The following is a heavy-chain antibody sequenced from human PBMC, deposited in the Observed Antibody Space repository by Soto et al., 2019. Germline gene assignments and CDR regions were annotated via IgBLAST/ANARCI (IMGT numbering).Heavy chain of an antibody. CDR2: IYAGDSDT. J-gene: IGHJ4*02. Sequence: GESLKISCKGSGYSFTSYWIGWVRRMPGKGLEWMGIIYAGDSDTRYSPSFQGQVTISADQSISTAYLQWSSLKASDTAMYYCARLLNYYDSSGYTPPFDYWGQGTLVTVSS. CDR1: GYSFTSYW. CDR3: ARLLNYYDSSGYTPPFDY. V-gene: IGHV5-51*01. D-gene: IGHD3-22*01.